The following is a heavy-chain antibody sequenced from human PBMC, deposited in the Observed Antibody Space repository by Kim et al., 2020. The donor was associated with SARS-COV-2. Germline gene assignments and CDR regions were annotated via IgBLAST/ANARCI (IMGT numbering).Heavy chain of an antibody. V-gene: IGHV4-34*01. D-gene: IGHD2-2*01. J-gene: IGHJ4*02. Sequence: SETLSLTCAVYGGSFSGYYWSWIRQPPGKGLEWIGEINHSGSTNYNPSLKSRVTISVDTSKNQFSLKLSSVTAADTAVYYCARGKVIHTADYFDYWGQGTLVTVSS. CDR2: INHSGST. CDR3: ARGKVIHTADYFDY. CDR1: GGSFSGYY.